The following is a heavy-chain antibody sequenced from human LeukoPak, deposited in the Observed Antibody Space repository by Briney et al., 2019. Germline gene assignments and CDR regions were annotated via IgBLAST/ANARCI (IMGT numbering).Heavy chain of an antibody. D-gene: IGHD6-19*01. CDR2: ISAYNGNT. J-gene: IGHJ6*02. V-gene: IGHV1-18*01. CDR3: ARDGRVEQWLENYYYYGMDV. Sequence: ASVKVSCKASGYTFTSYGISWVRQAPGQGLEWMGWISAYNGNTNYAQKLQGRVTMTTDTSTSIAYMELRSLRSDDTAVYYCARDGRVEQWLENYYYYGMDVWGQGTTVTVSS. CDR1: GYTFTSYG.